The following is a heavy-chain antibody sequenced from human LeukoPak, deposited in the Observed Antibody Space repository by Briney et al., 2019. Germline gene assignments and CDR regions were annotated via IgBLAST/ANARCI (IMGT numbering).Heavy chain of an antibody. CDR3: VRQYSSSKNPPDF. CDR1: GGSISSTTYY. CDR2: IFFSGST. V-gene: IGHV4-39*01. D-gene: IGHD6-13*01. Sequence: KPSETLSLTCTVSGGSISSTTYYWGWIRQPPGKGLERTGSIFFSGSTFYNPSLNSRVTISVDTSKDQFSLTLHSVTAADTAVYFCVRQYSSSKNPPDFWGQGTLVSVSS. J-gene: IGHJ4*02.